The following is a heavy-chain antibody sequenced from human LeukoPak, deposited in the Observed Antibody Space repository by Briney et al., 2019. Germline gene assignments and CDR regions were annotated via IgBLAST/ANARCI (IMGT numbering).Heavy chain of an antibody. D-gene: IGHD3-16*01. CDR1: GYTFTGYY. CDR3: ARDMGGSGDNWFDP. V-gene: IGHV1-2*02. CDR2: INPNSGGT. J-gene: IGHJ5*02. Sequence: GASVKVSCKASGYTFTGYYMHWERQAPGQGLEWMGWINPNSGGTNYAQKFQGRVTMTRDTSISTAYMELSRLRSDDTAVYFCARDMGGSGDNWFDPWGQGTLVTVSS.